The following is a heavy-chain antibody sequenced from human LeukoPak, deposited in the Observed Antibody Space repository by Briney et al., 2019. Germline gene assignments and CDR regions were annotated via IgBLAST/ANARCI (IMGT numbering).Heavy chain of an antibody. CDR2: ISSSGGST. Sequence: PGGSLRLSCAASGFTFTNYAMSWVRQAPGKGLEWVSGISSSGGSTYYADSMKGRFTISRDNSKSTLYLQMNSLRVEDTAVYYCAKHHGYSSSWYVDYWGQGTLVSVSS. J-gene: IGHJ4*02. CDR1: GFTFTNYA. CDR3: AKHHGYSSSWYVDY. V-gene: IGHV3-23*01. D-gene: IGHD6-13*01.